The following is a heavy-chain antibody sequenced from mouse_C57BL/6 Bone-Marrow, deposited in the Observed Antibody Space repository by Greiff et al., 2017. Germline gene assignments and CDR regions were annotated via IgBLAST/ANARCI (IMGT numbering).Heavy chain of an antibody. Sequence: ESGPELVKPGASVKISCKASGYAFSSSWMNWVKQRPGKGLEWIGRIYPGDGDTNYNGKFKGKATLTADKSSSTAYMQLSSLTSEDSAVYFCAREIYYGSSFDYWGQGTTLTVSS. D-gene: IGHD1-1*01. CDR1: GYAFSSSW. CDR2: IYPGDGDT. V-gene: IGHV1-82*01. CDR3: AREIYYGSSFDY. J-gene: IGHJ2*01.